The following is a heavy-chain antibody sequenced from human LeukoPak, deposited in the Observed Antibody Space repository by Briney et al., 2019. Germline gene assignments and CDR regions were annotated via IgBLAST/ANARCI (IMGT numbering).Heavy chain of an antibody. D-gene: IGHD3/OR15-3a*01. CDR3: AKDPITIFGLLDAFDI. CDR2: IRGSGDGTST. V-gene: IGHV3-23*01. Sequence: GGSLRLSCAASGFTFSSFAMSWVRQAPGKGLEWVSNIRGSGDGTSTYYADSVKGRFTISRDNSKNTLYLQMNSLRAEDTAVYYCAKDPITIFGLLDAFDIWGQGTMVTVSS. J-gene: IGHJ3*02. CDR1: GFTFSSFA.